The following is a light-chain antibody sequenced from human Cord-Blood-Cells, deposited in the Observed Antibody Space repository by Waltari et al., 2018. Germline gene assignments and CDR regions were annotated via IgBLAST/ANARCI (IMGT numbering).Light chain of an antibody. J-gene: IGKJ2*03. Sequence: DIQMTQSPTSLSPSVGDRVTITCRASQSISSYLNWYQQKPGKAPKLLIYAASSLQSGVPSRFSGSGSGTDFTLTISSLQPEDCATYYCQQSYSTPYSFGQGTKLEIK. CDR1: QSISSY. V-gene: IGKV1-39*01. CDR3: QQSYSTPYS. CDR2: AAS.